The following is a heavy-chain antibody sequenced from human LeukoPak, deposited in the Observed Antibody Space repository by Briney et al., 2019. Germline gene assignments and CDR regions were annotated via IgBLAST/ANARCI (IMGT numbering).Heavy chain of an antibody. V-gene: IGHV1-2*02. CDR2: INPNSGGT. Sequence: EASVKVSCKASGYTFTGYYMHWVRQAPGQGLEWMGWINPNSGGTNYAQKFQGRVTMTRDTSISTAYMELSRLRSDDTAVYYCARTWSSSSGDWLDPWGQGTLVTVSS. CDR1: GYTFTGYY. D-gene: IGHD6-6*01. CDR3: ARTWSSSSGDWLDP. J-gene: IGHJ5*02.